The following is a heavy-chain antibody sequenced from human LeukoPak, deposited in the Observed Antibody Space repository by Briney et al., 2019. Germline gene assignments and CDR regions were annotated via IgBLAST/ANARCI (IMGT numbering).Heavy chain of an antibody. CDR1: GFTFSSYA. CDR3: AKDQYKDIVVVPAAMAY. V-gene: IGHV3-23*01. D-gene: IGHD2-2*01. J-gene: IGHJ4*02. Sequence: GGSLRLSCAASGFTFSSYAMHWVRQAPGKGLVWVSAISGSGGSTYYADSVKGRFTISRDNSKNTLYLHMNSLRAEDTAVYYSAKDQYKDIVVVPAAMAYWGQGTLVTVSS. CDR2: ISGSGGST.